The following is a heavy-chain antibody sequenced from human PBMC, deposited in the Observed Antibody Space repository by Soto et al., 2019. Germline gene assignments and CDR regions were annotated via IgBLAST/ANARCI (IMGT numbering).Heavy chain of an antibody. CDR3: ARDPWGKEFDF. V-gene: IGHV4-59*01. D-gene: IGHD3-16*01. Sequence: QVLLQASGPGLVRFSETLSLTCTVSYYSITDNYYWTWIRQSPGRGLEWIGNIHYSGTTRYSTSFKSRVTMSLDRSRSQFSLQLRSMTAADSAVYYCARDPWGKEFDFWGQGSLVTVSS. J-gene: IGHJ4*02. CDR2: IHYSGTT. CDR1: YYSITDNYY.